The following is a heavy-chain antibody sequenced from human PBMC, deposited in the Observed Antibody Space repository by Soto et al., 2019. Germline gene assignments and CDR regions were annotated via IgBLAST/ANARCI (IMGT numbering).Heavy chain of an antibody. V-gene: IGHV1-8*01. CDR3: AREPAATLYYYGMDV. J-gene: IGHJ6*02. CDR1: GYTFTSYD. Sequence: ASVKVSCKASGYTFTSYDINWVRQATGQGLEWMGWMHPNSGNTGYAQKFQGRVTTTRDTSISTAYMELSSLRSEDTAVYYCAREPAATLYYYGMDVWGQGTTVTVSS. CDR2: MHPNSGNT. D-gene: IGHD2-15*01.